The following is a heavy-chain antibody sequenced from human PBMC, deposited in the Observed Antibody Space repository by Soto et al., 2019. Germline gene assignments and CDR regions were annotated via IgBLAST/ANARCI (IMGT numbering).Heavy chain of an antibody. V-gene: IGHV4-4*02. D-gene: IGHD2-8*01. J-gene: IGHJ5*02. CDR1: GGSISSSNW. Sequence: SETLSLTCAVSGGSISSSNWWSWVRQPPGKGLEWIGEIYHSGSTNYNPSLKSRVTISVDKSKNQFSLKLSSVTAADTAVYYCASTYCTNGVCYGANCFDPWGQGTLVTVSS. CDR3: ASTYCTNGVCYGANCFDP. CDR2: IYHSGST.